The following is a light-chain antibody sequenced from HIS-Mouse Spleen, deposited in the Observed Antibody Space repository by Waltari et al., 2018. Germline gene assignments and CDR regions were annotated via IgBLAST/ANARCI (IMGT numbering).Light chain of an antibody. J-gene: IGLJ2*01. V-gene: IGLV3-19*01. Sequence: SSELTQDPAVSVALGQTVRITCQGDSLRRYYASWYQQKQGQAPELVIYGKNNRPSGIPDRFSGSSSGNTASLTITGAQAEDEADYYCNSRDSSGNHVVFGGGTKLTVL. CDR1: SLRRYY. CDR3: NSRDSSGNHVV. CDR2: GKN.